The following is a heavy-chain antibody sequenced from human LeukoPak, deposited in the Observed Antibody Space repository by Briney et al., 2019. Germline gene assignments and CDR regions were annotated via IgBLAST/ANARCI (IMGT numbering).Heavy chain of an antibody. CDR2: ISYDGSNK. J-gene: IGHJ4*02. D-gene: IGHD2-2*01. V-gene: IGHV3-30*18. CDR1: GFTFSSYG. CDR3: AKDHSEFVVVPAAIEYYFDY. Sequence: PGGSLRLSCAASGFTFSSYGMHWVRQAPGKGLEWVAVISYDGSNKYYADSVKGRFTISRDNSKNTLYLQMNSLRAEDTAVYYCAKDHSEFVVVPAAIEYYFDYWGQETLVTASS.